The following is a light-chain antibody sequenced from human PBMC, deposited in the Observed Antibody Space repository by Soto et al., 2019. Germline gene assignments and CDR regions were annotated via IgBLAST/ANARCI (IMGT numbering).Light chain of an antibody. CDR1: QSLRSS. Sequence: ERVMTQSPDTLSVSLGERATLSCRASQSLRSSLAWYQQKPGQAPRLLIYDASTRATGIPARFSGSGSGTDFTLTISGLQSEDFAVYYCQQYNNWPQTFGQGTKVDIK. J-gene: IGKJ1*01. CDR3: QQYNNWPQT. V-gene: IGKV3-15*01. CDR2: DAS.